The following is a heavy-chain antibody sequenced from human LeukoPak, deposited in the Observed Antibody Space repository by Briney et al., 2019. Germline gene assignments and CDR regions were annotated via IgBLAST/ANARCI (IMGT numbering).Heavy chain of an antibody. CDR1: GFTFSSYW. CDR2: INQDGSEK. J-gene: IGHJ4*02. Sequence: PGGSLRLSCAASGFTFSSYWMNWVRQAPGKGLEWVASINQDGSEKYYLDPVKGRFTISRDNSKNTLYLQMNSLRAEDTAVYYCAKDQDATVTAFDYWGQGTLVTVSS. CDR3: AKDQDATVTAFDY. D-gene: IGHD4-17*01. V-gene: IGHV3-7*03.